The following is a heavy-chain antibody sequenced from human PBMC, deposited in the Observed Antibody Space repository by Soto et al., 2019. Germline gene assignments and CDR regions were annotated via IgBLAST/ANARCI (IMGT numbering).Heavy chain of an antibody. Sequence: PGGSLRLSCAASGFTFDDYAMHWVRQAPGKGLEWVSGISWNSGSIGYADSVKGRFTISRDNAKNSLYLQMNSLRAEDTALYYCAKELGIAAAGPIDYWGQGTLVTVSS. D-gene: IGHD6-13*01. V-gene: IGHV3-9*01. CDR2: ISWNSGSI. CDR3: AKELGIAAAGPIDY. J-gene: IGHJ4*02. CDR1: GFTFDDYA.